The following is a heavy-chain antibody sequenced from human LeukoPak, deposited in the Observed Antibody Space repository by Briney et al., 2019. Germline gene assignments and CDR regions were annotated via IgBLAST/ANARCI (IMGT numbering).Heavy chain of an antibody. D-gene: IGHD3-22*01. CDR2: IYTSGIT. Sequence: PSQTLSLTCTVSGGSISSGSYYWSWIRQPAGKGLEWIGRIYTSGITNYNPSLKSRVTISVDTSKNQSSLKLSSVTAADTAVYYCARVQYYYDSSGYPYYYYYMDVWGKGTTVTVSS. CDR1: GGSISSGSYY. V-gene: IGHV4-61*02. CDR3: ARVQYYYDSSGYPYYYYYMDV. J-gene: IGHJ6*03.